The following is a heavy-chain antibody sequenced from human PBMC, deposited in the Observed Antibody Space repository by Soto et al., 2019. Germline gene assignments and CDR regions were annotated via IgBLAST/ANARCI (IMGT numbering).Heavy chain of an antibody. V-gene: IGHV1-69*04. CDR2: IIPILGIA. J-gene: IGHJ4*02. CDR1: GGTFSSYT. D-gene: IGHD4-17*01. Sequence: ASVKVSCKASGGTFSSYTISWVRQAPGQGLEWMGRIIPILGIANYAQKFQGRVTITADKSTSTAYMELSSLRSEDTAVYYCARDRVAGDYLLGYWGQGTLVTVSS. CDR3: ARDRVAGDYLLGY.